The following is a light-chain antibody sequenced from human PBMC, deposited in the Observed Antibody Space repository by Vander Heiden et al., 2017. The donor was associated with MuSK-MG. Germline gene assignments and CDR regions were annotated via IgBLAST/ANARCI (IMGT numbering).Light chain of an antibody. CDR2: SNN. Sequence: QSVLTQPPCASAPPGQRVTISCSGSSSNIGSNTVNWYQQLPGTAPKLLIYSNNQRPSGVPDRFSGSKSGTSASLAISGLQSEDEADYYCAAWDDSLNGPIFGGGTKLTVL. V-gene: IGLV1-44*01. CDR1: SSNIGSNT. CDR3: AAWDDSLNGPI. J-gene: IGLJ2*01.